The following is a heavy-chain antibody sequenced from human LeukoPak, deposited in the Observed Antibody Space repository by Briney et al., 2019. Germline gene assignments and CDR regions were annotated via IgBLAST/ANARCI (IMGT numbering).Heavy chain of an antibody. Sequence: ASVKVSCKASGYTFTSYYMHWVRQAPGQGLELMGIINPNGGSTSYAQMFQGRVTMTRDTSTSTVYMELYSLRSEDTAVFYWARTYNVRDSFDYWGQGTLVTVSS. D-gene: IGHD5-24*01. CDR2: INPNGGST. V-gene: IGHV1-46*01. CDR1: GYTFTSYY. J-gene: IGHJ4*02. CDR3: ARTYNVRDSFDY.